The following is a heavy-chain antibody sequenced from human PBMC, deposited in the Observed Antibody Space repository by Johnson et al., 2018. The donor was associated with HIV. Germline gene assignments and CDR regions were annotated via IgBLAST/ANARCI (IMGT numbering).Heavy chain of an antibody. D-gene: IGHD6-13*01. CDR1: GFTFTDHY. J-gene: IGHJ3*02. CDR2: TRNKAHSYTT. CDR3: ATGASSTWSLGALDI. V-gene: IGHV3-72*01. Sequence: VQLVESGGGLVQPGGSLRLSCAASGFTFTDHYMDWVRQAPGKGLEWVGRTRNKAHSYTTEYAASVKGRFTISRDDSKNSLYLQMNSLKSEDTAVYYCATGASSTWSLGALDIWGQGTMVTVSS.